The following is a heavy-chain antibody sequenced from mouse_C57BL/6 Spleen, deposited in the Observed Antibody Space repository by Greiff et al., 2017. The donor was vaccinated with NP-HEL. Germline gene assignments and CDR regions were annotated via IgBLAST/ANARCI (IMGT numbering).Heavy chain of an antibody. D-gene: IGHD1-1*01. Sequence: VQLQQPGAELVRPGSSVKLSCKASGYTFTSYWMHWVKQRPIQGLEWIGNIDPSDSETHYNQKFKDKATLTVDKSSSTAYMQLSSLTSEDSAVYYCARRDYYGSSYYFDCWGQGTTLTVSS. CDR2: IDPSDSET. J-gene: IGHJ2*01. CDR3: ARRDYYGSSYYFDC. CDR1: GYTFTSYW. V-gene: IGHV1-52*01.